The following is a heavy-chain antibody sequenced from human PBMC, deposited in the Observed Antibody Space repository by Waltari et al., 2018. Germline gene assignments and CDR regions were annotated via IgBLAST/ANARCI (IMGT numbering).Heavy chain of an antibody. CDR3: ARDFPPYPSSSWYAYFDY. Sequence: QVQLQQSGPGLVKPSQTLSLTCAISGDSVSSNSAAWNWIRQSPSRGLEWLGRTYYRSKWYNDYAVSVKSRITINPDTSKNQFSLQLNSVTPEDTAVYYCARDFPPYPSSSWYAYFDYWGQGTLVTVSS. J-gene: IGHJ4*02. V-gene: IGHV6-1*01. CDR1: GDSVSSNSAA. CDR2: TYYRSKWYN. D-gene: IGHD6-13*01.